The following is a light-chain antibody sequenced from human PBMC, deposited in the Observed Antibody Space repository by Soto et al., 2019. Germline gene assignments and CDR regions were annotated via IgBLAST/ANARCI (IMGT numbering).Light chain of an antibody. CDR1: QRVGGS. CDR3: TRRSKWPRGT. V-gene: IGKV3-11*01. CDR2: DSS. J-gene: IGKJ2*01. Sequence: DIVLTQSTATLSLSPGERATLSCRASQRVGGSVACFQQRPGQAPRLLIFDSSKRATGVPARFCASRSGTDFTLNISGMEPEDFAVYCCTRRSKWPRGTFGQGTTLEIE.